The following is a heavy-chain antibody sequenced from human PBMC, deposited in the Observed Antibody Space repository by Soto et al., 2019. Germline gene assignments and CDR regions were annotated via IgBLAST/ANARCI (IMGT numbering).Heavy chain of an antibody. CDR3: AALSQYQLSYYYMDV. CDR2: IVVGSGNT. CDR1: GFTFTSSA. D-gene: IGHD2-2*01. Sequence: SVKVSCKAAGFTFTSSAMQLVRQARGQRLEWIGWIVVGSGNTNYAQKFQERVTITRDMSTSTAYMELSSLRSEDTAVYYCAALSQYQLSYYYMDVWGKGTTVTVSS. J-gene: IGHJ6*03. V-gene: IGHV1-58*02.